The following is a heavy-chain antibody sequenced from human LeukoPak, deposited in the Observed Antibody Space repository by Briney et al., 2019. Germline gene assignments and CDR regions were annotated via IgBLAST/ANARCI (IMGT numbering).Heavy chain of an antibody. Sequence: GRSLRLSCAASASDFSRHGMHWVRQAPGKGLEWVALIWFDGSQEYYADSVKGRFTISRDKSKNTLYLQMNTLRPEDTAVYYGAKPRTSLVVGPAAMDNWGQGTLVTVSS. D-gene: IGHD2-2*01. V-gene: IGHV3-33*03. J-gene: IGHJ4*02. CDR2: IWFDGSQE. CDR1: ASDFSRHG. CDR3: AKPRTSLVVGPAAMDN.